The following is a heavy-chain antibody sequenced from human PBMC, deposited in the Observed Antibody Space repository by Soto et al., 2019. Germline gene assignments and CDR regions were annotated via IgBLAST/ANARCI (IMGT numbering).Heavy chain of an antibody. Sequence: GASVKVSCKASGYTFTSYAMHWVRQAPGQRLEWMGWINAGNGNTKYSQKFQGRVTITRDTSASTAYMELSSLRSEDTAVYYCARDRNGIAAAGSRIGWFDSWGKGTLVPVSS. CDR2: INAGNGNT. V-gene: IGHV1-3*01. D-gene: IGHD6-13*01. J-gene: IGHJ5*01. CDR3: ARDRNGIAAAGSRIGWFDS. CDR1: GYTFTSYA.